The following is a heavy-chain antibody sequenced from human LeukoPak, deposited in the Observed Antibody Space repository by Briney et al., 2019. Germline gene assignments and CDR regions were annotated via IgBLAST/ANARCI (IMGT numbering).Heavy chain of an antibody. J-gene: IGHJ2*01. D-gene: IGHD4/OR15-4a*01. V-gene: IGHV3-7*01. CDR3: ARLANRYFDL. CDR1: GSTFSVYW. CDR2: IKQDGSEK. Sequence: PGGSLRLSCAASGSTFSVYWMSWVRQAPGKGLEWVANIKQDGSEKYYVDSVKGRFTISRDNAKSSLYLQMSSLRAEDTAVYYCARLANRYFDLWGRGTLVSASS.